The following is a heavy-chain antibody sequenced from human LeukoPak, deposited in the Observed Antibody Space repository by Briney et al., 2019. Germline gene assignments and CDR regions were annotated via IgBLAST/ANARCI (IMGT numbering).Heavy chain of an antibody. D-gene: IGHD2-15*01. CDR2: INGSGGST. Sequence: GGTLRLSCVASGFTFRSYGMSWVRQAPGKGLEWVSAINGSGGSTYYADSVKGRFTISRDDSKNTLYLQMNSLRAEDTAVYYCAKRGVYCSGGTCYSYYFDYWGQGILVTVSS. CDR1: GFTFRSYG. V-gene: IGHV3-23*01. J-gene: IGHJ4*02. CDR3: AKRGVYCSGGTCYSYYFDY.